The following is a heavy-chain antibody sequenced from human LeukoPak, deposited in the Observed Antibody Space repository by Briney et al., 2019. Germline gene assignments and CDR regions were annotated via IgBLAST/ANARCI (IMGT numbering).Heavy chain of an antibody. CDR3: ARNWFGTVTTNENYYYGMDV. CDR1: VSTFSSYG. D-gene: IGHD4-17*01. V-gene: IGHV3-33*01. CDR2: IWYDGSNK. J-gene: IGHJ6*02. Sequence: GGSLRLSCAASVSTFSSYGMHWVRQAPGKGLEWVAVIWYDGSNKYYADSVKGRFTISRDNSKNTLYLQMNSLRAEDTAVYYCARNWFGTVTTNENYYYGMDVWGQGTTVTVSS.